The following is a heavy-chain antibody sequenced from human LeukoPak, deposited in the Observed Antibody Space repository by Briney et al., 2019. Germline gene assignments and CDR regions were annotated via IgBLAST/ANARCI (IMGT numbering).Heavy chain of an antibody. J-gene: IGHJ4*02. CDR2: IRNKANSYTT. CDR1: GFTFSDQY. Sequence: GGSLRLSCAASGFTFSDQYMDRVRQAPGKGLEWVGRIRNKANSYTTEYAPSVEGRFTISRDDSKNSLYLQMNSLKTEDTAVYYCAVVRRALDNWGQGTLVTVSS. V-gene: IGHV3-72*01. D-gene: IGHD3-10*01. CDR3: AVVRRALDN.